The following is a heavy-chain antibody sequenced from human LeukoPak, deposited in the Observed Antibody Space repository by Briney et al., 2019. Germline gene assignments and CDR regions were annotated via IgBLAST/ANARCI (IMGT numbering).Heavy chain of an antibody. CDR1: GSTFRTYS. CDR2: ISSHSIYI. D-gene: IGHD1-14*01. Sequence: GGSLRLSCAASGSTFRTYSMNWVRQAPGKGLEWVSTISSHSIYIYYADSVKGRFTISRDNAKNLLYLQMDSLRADDTAVYYCARDSGPADPEAFDIWGQGTMVTVSS. CDR3: ARDSGPADPEAFDI. J-gene: IGHJ3*02. V-gene: IGHV3-21*01.